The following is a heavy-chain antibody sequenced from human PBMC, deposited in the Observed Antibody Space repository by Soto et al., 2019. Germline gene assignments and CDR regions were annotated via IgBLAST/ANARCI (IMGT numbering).Heavy chain of an antibody. CDR1: GDTFSNYA. V-gene: IGHV1-69*06. CDR2: IIPIFDTR. CDR3: VRDDGGILD. J-gene: IGHJ4*02. Sequence: QVQLVQSGAEVKKPGSSVKVSCKASGDTFSNYAISWVRQAPGQGLEWVGGIIPIFDTRSYAQNFQGRVTITADKSTSTAYMELSSLRSDDTAVYYCVRDDGGILDWGQGTLLTVSS. D-gene: IGHD2-15*01.